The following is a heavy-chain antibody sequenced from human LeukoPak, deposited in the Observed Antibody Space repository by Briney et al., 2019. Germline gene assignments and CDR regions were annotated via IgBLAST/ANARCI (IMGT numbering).Heavy chain of an antibody. Sequence: RTGGSLRLSCAASGFTFSSYSMNWVRQAPGKGLEWVSSISSSSSYIYYADSVKGRFTISRDNAKNSLYLQMNSLRAEDTAVYYCAKALIGTTPFDYWGQGTLVTVSS. J-gene: IGHJ4*02. CDR2: ISSSSSYI. V-gene: IGHV3-21*04. D-gene: IGHD3-16*02. CDR3: AKALIGTTPFDY. CDR1: GFTFSSYS.